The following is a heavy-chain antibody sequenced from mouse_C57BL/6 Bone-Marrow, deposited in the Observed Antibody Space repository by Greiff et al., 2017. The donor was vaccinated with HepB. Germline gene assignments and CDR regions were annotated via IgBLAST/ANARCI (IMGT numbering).Heavy chain of an antibody. J-gene: IGHJ1*01. CDR1: GFTFSSFG. Sequence: EVKVEESGGGLVQPGGSRKLSCAASGFTFSSFGMHWVRQAPEKGLEWVAYISSGSSTIYYADTVKGRFTISRDNPKNTRFLQMTSLRSEDTAMDYCATRITTWYFDVWGAGTTVTVSS. CDR3: ATRITTWYFDV. D-gene: IGHD2-4*01. CDR2: ISSGSSTI. V-gene: IGHV5-17*02.